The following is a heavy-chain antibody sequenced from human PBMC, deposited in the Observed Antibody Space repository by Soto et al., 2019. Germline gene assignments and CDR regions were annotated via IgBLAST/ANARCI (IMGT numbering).Heavy chain of an antibody. V-gene: IGHV4-30-4*01. D-gene: IGHD3-3*01. Sequence: SETLSLTCTVSGGSISSGDYYWSWIRQPPGKGLEWIGYIYHSGSTNYNPSLKSRVTISVDKSKNQFSLKLSSVTAADTAVYYCARGKGITIFGVVTDYGMDVWGQGTTVTVSS. CDR3: ARGKGITIFGVVTDYGMDV. CDR2: IYHSGST. CDR1: GGSISSGDYY. J-gene: IGHJ6*02.